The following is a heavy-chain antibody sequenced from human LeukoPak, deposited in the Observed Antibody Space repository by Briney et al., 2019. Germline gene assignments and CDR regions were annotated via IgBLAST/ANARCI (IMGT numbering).Heavy chain of an antibody. CDR3: ARDYYDSSGYYPYYYYYMDV. CDR1: GGSISSNY. D-gene: IGHD3-22*01. J-gene: IGHJ6*03. CDR2: IYYSGST. Sequence: SETLSLTCTVSGGSISSNYWSWIRQPPGKGLEWVGYIYYSGSTYYNPSLKSRVTISVDTSKNQFSLKLSSVTAADTAVYYCARDYYDSSGYYPYYYYYMDVWGKGTTVTVSS. V-gene: IGHV4-59*12.